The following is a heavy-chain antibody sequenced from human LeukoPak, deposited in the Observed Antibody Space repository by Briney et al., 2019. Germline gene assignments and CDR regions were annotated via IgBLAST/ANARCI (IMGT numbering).Heavy chain of an antibody. J-gene: IGHJ4*02. Sequence: PGGSLRLSCAASGSTFSDYYMNWIRQAPGKGLEWISYISGRGTTISYADSVKGRFTISRDNANHSLYLQMNSLRVEDTAVYYCARTARAFDYWGQGTLVTVSS. V-gene: IGHV3-11*01. D-gene: IGHD6-6*01. CDR3: ARTARAFDY. CDR1: GSTFSDYY. CDR2: ISGRGTTI.